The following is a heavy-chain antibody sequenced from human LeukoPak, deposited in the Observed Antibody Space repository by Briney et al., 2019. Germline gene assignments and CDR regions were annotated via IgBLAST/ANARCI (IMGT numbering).Heavy chain of an antibody. J-gene: IGHJ6*03. CDR3: TNTPPATIHSDYYYYMDV. V-gene: IGHV3-15*01. Sequence: PGGSLRLSCAASGFTFSSYEMNWVRQAPGKGLEWVGRIKSKTDGGTTDYAAPVKGRFTISRDDSKNTLYLQMNSLKTEDTAVYYCTNTPPATIHSDYYYYMDVWGKGTTVTVSS. D-gene: IGHD5-12*01. CDR1: GFTFSSYE. CDR2: IKSKTDGGTT.